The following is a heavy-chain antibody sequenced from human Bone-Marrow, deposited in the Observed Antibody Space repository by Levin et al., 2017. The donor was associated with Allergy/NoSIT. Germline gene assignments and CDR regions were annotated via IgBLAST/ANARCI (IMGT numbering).Heavy chain of an antibody. CDR2: IIIMFDTA. Sequence: SVKVSCKASGGTFSNYVISWVRQAPGQGLEWMGGIIIMFDTANYAQKFQGRVTITADKSTSTTYMELSSLRSEDTAVYYCARAYYYDSSGYYYEAYSNYGMDVWGQGTTVTVSS. CDR3: ARAYYYDSSGYYYEAYSNYGMDV. V-gene: IGHV1-69*06. CDR1: GGTFSNYV. J-gene: IGHJ6*02. D-gene: IGHD3-22*01.